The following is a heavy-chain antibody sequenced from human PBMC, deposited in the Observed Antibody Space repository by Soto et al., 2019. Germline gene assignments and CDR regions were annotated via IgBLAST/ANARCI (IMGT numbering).Heavy chain of an antibody. J-gene: IGHJ4*02. CDR3: ARDGIES. CDR2: ISYDGSNK. CDR1: GFTFSSYA. D-gene: IGHD2-21*01. Sequence: WGSLRLSCAASGFTFSSYAMHWVRQAPGKGLEWVAVISYDGSNKYYADSVKGRFTISRDNSKNTLYLQMNSLRAEDTAVYYCARDGIESWGKGTLVTVSS. V-gene: IGHV3-30-3*01.